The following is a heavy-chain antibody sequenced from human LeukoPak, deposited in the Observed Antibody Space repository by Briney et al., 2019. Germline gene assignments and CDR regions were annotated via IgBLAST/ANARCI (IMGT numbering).Heavy chain of an antibody. Sequence: GGSLRLSCAASGFTFSNDWMSWVRQAPGQGLEWAANIKQDGSEKYYVDSVKGRFTISRDNAKNSLFLQMNSLRAEDTAVYYCARSSGAIGYYFDYWGQGTLVTVSS. V-gene: IGHV3-7*01. D-gene: IGHD6-19*01. CDR1: GFTFSNDW. CDR2: IKQDGSEK. J-gene: IGHJ4*02. CDR3: ARSSGAIGYYFDY.